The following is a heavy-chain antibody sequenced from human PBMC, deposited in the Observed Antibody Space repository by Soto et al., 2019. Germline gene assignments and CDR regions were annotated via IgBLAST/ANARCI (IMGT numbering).Heavy chain of an antibody. Sequence: SETRSVTWTVAGGSISSSYYWRWIRQPPGKGLEWIGEINHSGSTNYNPSLKSRVTISVDTSKNQFSLKLSSVTAADTAVYYCARRPVIYDFWSGYYTFWGQGTLVTVSS. J-gene: IGHJ4*02. CDR2: INHSGST. D-gene: IGHD3-3*01. V-gene: IGHV4-34*01. CDR3: ARRPVIYDFWSGYYTF. CDR1: GGSISSSYY.